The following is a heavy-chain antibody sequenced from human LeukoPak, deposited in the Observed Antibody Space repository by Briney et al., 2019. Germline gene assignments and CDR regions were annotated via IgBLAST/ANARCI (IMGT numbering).Heavy chain of an antibody. CDR3: TRRVSATRWFDP. D-gene: IGHD2-15*01. V-gene: IGHV3-74*01. J-gene: IGHJ5*02. Sequence: PGGSLRLSCAAPGFTFSDYWMHWVRQAPGKGLEWVSRIIGDGSTTIYADSVKGRFTISRDNAENTMYLQMNSLRVEDTAVYYCTRRVSATRWFDPWGQGTLVTVSS. CDR2: IIGDGSTT. CDR1: GFTFSDYW.